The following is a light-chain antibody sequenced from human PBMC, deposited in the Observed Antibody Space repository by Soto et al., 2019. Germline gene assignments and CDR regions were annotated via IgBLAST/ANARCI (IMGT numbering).Light chain of an antibody. J-gene: IGKJ4*01. Sequence: EIVLTQSPGTLSLSLGERATLSCRASQTVRSSYLAWYQQKPGQAPRLLIYDASNRATGIPGRFSGSGFGTDFTLTITRLEPEDFAAYSCQQYGSSPLTVGGGTKVDIK. V-gene: IGKV3-20*01. CDR2: DAS. CDR3: QQYGSSPLT. CDR1: QTVRSSY.